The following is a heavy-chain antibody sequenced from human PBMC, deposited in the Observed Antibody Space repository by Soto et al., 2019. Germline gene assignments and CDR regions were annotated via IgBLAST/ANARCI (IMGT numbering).Heavy chain of an antibody. D-gene: IGHD3-22*01. CDR1: GFTFSTYG. V-gene: IGHV3-48*02. Sequence: GSLRLSCAASGFTFSTYGMNWVRQAPRKGLEWVSFISSSGSTMFYADSVKGRFTISRDNAKNSLYLQMNSLRDEDTAVYYCATVQYYSDSSGYYYWGQGTLVTVSS. CDR2: ISSSGSTM. CDR3: ATVQYYSDSSGYYY. J-gene: IGHJ4*01.